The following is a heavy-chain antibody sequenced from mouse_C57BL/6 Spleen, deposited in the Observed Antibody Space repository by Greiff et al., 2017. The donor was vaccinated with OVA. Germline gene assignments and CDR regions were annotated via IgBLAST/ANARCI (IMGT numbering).Heavy chain of an antibody. CDR1: GFTFSDYY. Sequence: EVQLVESEGGLVQPGSSMKLSCTASGFTFSDYYMAWVRQVPEKGLEWVANINYDGSSTYYLDSLKSRFIISRDNAKNILYLQMSSLKSEDTATYYCARAVPHYYGSSYGGYAMDYWGQGTSVTVSS. CDR3: ARAVPHYYGSSYGGYAMDY. D-gene: IGHD1-1*01. J-gene: IGHJ4*01. V-gene: IGHV5-16*01. CDR2: INYDGSST.